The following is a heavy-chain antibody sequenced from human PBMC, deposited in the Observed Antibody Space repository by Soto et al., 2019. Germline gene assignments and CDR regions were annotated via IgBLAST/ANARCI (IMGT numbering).Heavy chain of an antibody. Sequence: QLQLQESGPGLVKPSETLSLTCTVSGGSISSSSYYWGWIRQPPGKGLEWIGSIYYSGSTYYNPSLKSRVTISVDTSKNQFSLKLSSVTAADTAVYYCAGRLGRGAGGWTFDYWGQGTLVTVSS. CDR3: AGRLGRGAGGWTFDY. CDR1: GGSISSSSYY. CDR2: IYYSGST. D-gene: IGHD6-19*01. V-gene: IGHV4-39*01. J-gene: IGHJ4*02.